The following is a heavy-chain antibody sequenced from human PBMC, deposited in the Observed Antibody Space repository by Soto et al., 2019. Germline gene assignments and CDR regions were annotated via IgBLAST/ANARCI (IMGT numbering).Heavy chain of an antibody. J-gene: IGHJ6*02. CDR2: IYYSGST. V-gene: IGHV4-31*03. Sequence: SETLSLTCTVSGDSISSPHYYWSWIRQHPGKGLECLGYIYYSGSTYYNPSLKSRISISIDMSQNHFSLDLRSVTAADTAVYYCARVARVVPPGMPPTKDNGLDVWGQGTTVTVSS. D-gene: IGHD2-2*01. CDR3: ARVARVVPPGMPPTKDNGLDV. CDR1: GDSISSPHYY.